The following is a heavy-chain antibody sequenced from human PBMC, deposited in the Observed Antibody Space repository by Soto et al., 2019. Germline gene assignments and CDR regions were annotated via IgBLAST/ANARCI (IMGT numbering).Heavy chain of an antibody. J-gene: IGHJ4*02. CDR1: GFTFSSYG. CDR3: ARDRGFGEPLNYFDY. V-gene: IGHV3-33*01. D-gene: IGHD3-10*01. CDR2: IWYDGSNK. Sequence: QVQLVESGGGVVQPGRSLRLSCAVSGFTFSSYGMHWVRQAPGKGLEWVAVIWYDGSNKYYADSVKGRFTISRDNSKNTLYLQMNSLRAEDTAVYYCARDRGFGEPLNYFDYWGQGTLVTVSS.